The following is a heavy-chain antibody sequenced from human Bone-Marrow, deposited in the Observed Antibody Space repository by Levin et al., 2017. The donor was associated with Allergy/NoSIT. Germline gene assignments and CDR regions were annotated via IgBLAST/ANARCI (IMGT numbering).Heavy chain of an antibody. D-gene: IGHD5-18*01. CDR2: IKSKTDGGTT. CDR1: GFTFSNAW. J-gene: IGHJ4*02. V-gene: IGHV3-15*01. Sequence: SCAASGFTFSNAWMSWVRQAPGKGLEWVGRIKSKTDGGTTDYAAPVKGRFTISRDDSKNTLYLQMNSLKTEDTAVYYCTKERERGYSYGYVVRLFDYWGQGTLVTVSS. CDR3: TKERERGYSYGYVVRLFDY.